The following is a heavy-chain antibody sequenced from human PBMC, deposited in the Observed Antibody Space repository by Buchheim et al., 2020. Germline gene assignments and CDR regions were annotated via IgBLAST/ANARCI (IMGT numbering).Heavy chain of an antibody. J-gene: IGHJ5*02. D-gene: IGHD3-22*01. V-gene: IGHV4-59*08. Sequence: QVRLQESGPGLVKPSETLSLTCSVSGDSVSPYYWSWIRQPPGKGLEWLASISHSGTTRYNPSLKSRLSVAADTSKNDLSLRLTSVTAADTAVYYCKKTFLSYYDRDGHLDLWFDPWGQGTL. CDR1: GDSVSPYY. CDR2: ISHSGTT. CDR3: KKTFLSYYDRDGHLDLWFDP.